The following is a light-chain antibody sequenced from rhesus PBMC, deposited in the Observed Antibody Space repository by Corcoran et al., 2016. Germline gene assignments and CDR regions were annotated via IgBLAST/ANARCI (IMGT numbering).Light chain of an antibody. V-gene: IGKV1-66*01. CDR1: QGINNH. CDR2: HVS. J-gene: IGKJ1*01. CDR3: QQSHNSPPT. Sequence: DIQMTQSPSSLSASVGDRVTIICRASQGINNHLSWYQEKPGKAPRPLFFHVSKWETGLPSRFSGSRSGTDYILPIPSLQPEDIATSSCQQSHNSPPTFGHGPKVEL.